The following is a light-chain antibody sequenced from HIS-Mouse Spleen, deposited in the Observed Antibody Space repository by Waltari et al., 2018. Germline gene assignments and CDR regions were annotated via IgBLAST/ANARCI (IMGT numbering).Light chain of an antibody. V-gene: IGKV1-13*02. Sequence: AIQLTQSPSSLSASVGDRVTITCRASQGISSALAWYQQKPGKAPKLLIYDASSLDSGVASRCSGSGSGTYFTLTISSLQPEDFATYYCQQFNSYPFTFGPGTKVDIK. CDR1: QGISSA. CDR3: QQFNSYPFT. J-gene: IGKJ3*01. CDR2: DAS.